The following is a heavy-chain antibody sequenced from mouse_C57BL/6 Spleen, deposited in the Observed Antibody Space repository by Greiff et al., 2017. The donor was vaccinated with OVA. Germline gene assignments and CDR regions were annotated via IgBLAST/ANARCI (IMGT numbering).Heavy chain of an antibody. J-gene: IGHJ4*01. D-gene: IGHD2-1*01. V-gene: IGHV14-4*01. CDR1: GFNIKDDY. CDR2: IDPENGDT. CDR3: TTDYGNYRYAMDY. Sequence: EVQLQQSGAELVRPGASVKLSCTASGFNIKDDYMHWVKQRPEQGLEWIGWIDPENGDTEYASKFQGKATITADTSSNTAYLQLSSLTSEDTAVYYCTTDYGNYRYAMDYWGQGTSVTVSS.